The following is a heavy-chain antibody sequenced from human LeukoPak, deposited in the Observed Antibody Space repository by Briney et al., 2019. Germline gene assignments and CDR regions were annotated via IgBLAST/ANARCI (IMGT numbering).Heavy chain of an antibody. CDR2: INHSGST. Sequence: SETLSLTCAVYGGSFSGYYWSWIRQPPGKGLEWIGEINHSGSTNYNPSLKSRVTISVDTSKNQFSLKLSSVTAADTAVCYCARGAAVTTRFAYDYWGQGTLVTVSS. D-gene: IGHD4-17*01. CDR3: ARGAAVTTRFAYDY. V-gene: IGHV4-34*01. J-gene: IGHJ4*02. CDR1: GGSFSGYY.